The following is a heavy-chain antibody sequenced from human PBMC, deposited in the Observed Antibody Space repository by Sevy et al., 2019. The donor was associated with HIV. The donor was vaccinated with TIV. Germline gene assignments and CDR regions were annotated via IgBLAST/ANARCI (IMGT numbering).Heavy chain of an antibody. D-gene: IGHD1-26*01. CDR2: ISYDGSNK. CDR3: AKDLSRSGSYYVRYLFDY. J-gene: IGHJ4*02. CDR1: GFTFSSYG. Sequence: GVSLRLSCAASGFTFSSYGMHWVRQAPGKGLEWVAVISYDGSNKYYADSVKSRFTISRDNSKNTLYLQMNSLRAEDTAVYYCAKDLSRSGSYYVRYLFDYWGQGTLVTVSS. V-gene: IGHV3-30*18.